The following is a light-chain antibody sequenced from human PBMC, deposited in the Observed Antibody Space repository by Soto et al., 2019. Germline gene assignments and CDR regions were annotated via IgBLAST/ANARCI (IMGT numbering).Light chain of an antibody. V-gene: IGLV2-8*01. Sequence: HSVLTQPPSASGSPGQSVTISCTGTSSDVGGYDYVSWYQQHPGKAPKLMIYGVTIRPSGVSDRFSGSKSGNTASLTVSGLQAEDEADYYCSSYTGGNPSYVFGTGTRSPS. CDR3: SSYTGGNPSYV. CDR1: SSDVGGYDY. CDR2: GVT. J-gene: IGLJ1*01.